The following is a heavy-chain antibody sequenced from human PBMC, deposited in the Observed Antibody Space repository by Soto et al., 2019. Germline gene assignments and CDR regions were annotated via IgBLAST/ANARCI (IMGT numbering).Heavy chain of an antibody. CDR1: GYTLKSYQ. V-gene: IGHV1-3*04. CDR2: INISNGNT. J-gene: IGHJ4*02. Sequence: GTSVKVTCKDSGYTLKSYQIYWVRQAPGQRLECMGWINISNGNTEYSQNFQGRVTMTRDTSASTAYMELSSLRSEDTAVYYCARDTDLTLVTTLDYWGQGTPVTVSS. CDR3: ARDTDLTLVTTLDY. D-gene: IGHD4-17*01.